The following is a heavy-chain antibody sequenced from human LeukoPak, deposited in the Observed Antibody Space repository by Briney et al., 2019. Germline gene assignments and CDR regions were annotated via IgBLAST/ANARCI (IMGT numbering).Heavy chain of an antibody. CDR2: MHLGSSNI. Sequence: GESLKISCKGSGYSFTNYWIAWVRQMPGKGLEWMGIMHLGSSNIRYSPSFRGQVTISADKSISTAYLQWSSLEASDTAIYYCARHVREGSSSFRLLDYWGQGTLVTVSS. CDR1: GYSFTNYW. CDR3: ARHVREGSSSFRLLDY. V-gene: IGHV5-51*01. D-gene: IGHD6-6*01. J-gene: IGHJ4*02.